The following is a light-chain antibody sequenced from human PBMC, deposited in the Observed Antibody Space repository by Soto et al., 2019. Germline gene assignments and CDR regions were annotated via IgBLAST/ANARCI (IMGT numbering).Light chain of an antibody. J-gene: IGKJ3*01. CDR3: QQYYSWPLT. Sequence: EIVMTQYPATLSVSPGESATLSCRASQSVSSRLAGYQQKPGQAPRLLIHGASTRAAGITARFSGSGSGTEFTLTINSLQSEDFAVYYCQQYYSWPLTFGPGTKADFK. V-gene: IGKV3-15*01. CDR1: QSVSSR. CDR2: GAS.